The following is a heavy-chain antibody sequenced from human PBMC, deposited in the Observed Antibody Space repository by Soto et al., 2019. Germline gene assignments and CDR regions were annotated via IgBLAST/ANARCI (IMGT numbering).Heavy chain of an antibody. CDR1: GFTVSSNY. J-gene: IGHJ4*02. Sequence: EVQLVESGGGLVQPGGSLRLSCAASGFTVSSNYMNWVRQAPGKGLEWVSVIYSDGSTYYADSVKGRFTISRDNSKNTLHLQMDSLTAGDTAVYFCASVLHWGQGTLVTVSS. CDR2: IYSDGST. D-gene: IGHD6-6*01. V-gene: IGHV3-66*01. CDR3: ASVLH.